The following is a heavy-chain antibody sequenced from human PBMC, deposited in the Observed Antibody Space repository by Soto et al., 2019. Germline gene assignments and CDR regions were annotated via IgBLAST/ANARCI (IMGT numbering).Heavy chain of an antibody. J-gene: IGHJ6*02. Sequence: GGSLRLSCAASGFTFSSYAMSWVRQAPGKGLEWVSAISGSGGSTYYADSVKGRFTISRDNSKNTLYLQMNSLRAEDTAVYYCAKDQDYGSGFYYYGMDVWGQGTTVTVSS. V-gene: IGHV3-23*01. D-gene: IGHD3-10*01. CDR1: GFTFSSYA. CDR3: AKDQDYGSGFYYYGMDV. CDR2: ISGSGGST.